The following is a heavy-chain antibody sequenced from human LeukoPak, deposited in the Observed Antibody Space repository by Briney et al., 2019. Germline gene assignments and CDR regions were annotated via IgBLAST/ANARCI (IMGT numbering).Heavy chain of an antibody. V-gene: IGHV1-18*04. CDR2: ISAYNGNT. CDR1: GHTFTGYY. Sequence: ASVKVSCKASGHTFTGYYMHWVRQAPGQGLEWMGWISAYNGNTNYAQKLQGRVTMTTDTSTSTAYMELRSLRSDDTAVYYCARAFGGGRFDYWGQGTLVTVSS. J-gene: IGHJ4*02. CDR3: ARAFGGGRFDY. D-gene: IGHD2-15*01.